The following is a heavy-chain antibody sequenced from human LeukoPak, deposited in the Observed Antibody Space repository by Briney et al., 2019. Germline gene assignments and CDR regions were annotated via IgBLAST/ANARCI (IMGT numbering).Heavy chain of an antibody. Sequence: SETLSLSCTVSGGSISGYYWSWIRQPPGKGLEWIGYIYYSGTTKYSPSLTSRVTISVDTSKNQFSLKLNSVTAADTAVYYCARAGLPAADRQRYYMDVWGKGTTVTVSS. CDR1: GGSISGYY. V-gene: IGHV4-59*08. CDR2: IYYSGTT. CDR3: ARAGLPAADRQRYYMDV. D-gene: IGHD2-2*01. J-gene: IGHJ6*03.